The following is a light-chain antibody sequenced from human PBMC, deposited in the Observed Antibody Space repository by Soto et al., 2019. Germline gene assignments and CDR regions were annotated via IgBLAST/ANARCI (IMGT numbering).Light chain of an antibody. CDR2: GAS. CDR3: HQYGSFPHT. V-gene: IGKV3-20*01. CDR1: QSVSGSS. J-gene: IGKJ2*01. Sequence: EIVLTQSPGTLSLSPGERATLSCRASQSVSGSSLAWYQLKPGQAPRLLISGASSRATGVPDRFSGSESGPDFTSIISRLEPEDFGIYYCHQYGSFPHTYGHGTELETK.